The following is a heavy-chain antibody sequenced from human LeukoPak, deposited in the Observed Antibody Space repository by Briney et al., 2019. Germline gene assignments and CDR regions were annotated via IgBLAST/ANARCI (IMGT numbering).Heavy chain of an antibody. D-gene: IGHD5-18*01. V-gene: IGHV3-7*01. J-gene: IGHJ4*02. Sequence: GGSLRLSCAASGFTFTSYWMSWVRQAPGKGLEWVANIKQDGSEKYYVDSVKGRFTISRDNAESSLYLQLNSLRVEDTAIYYCAREEYTYGHGGFDFWGQGSLATVSS. CDR3: AREEYTYGHGGFDF. CDR2: IKQDGSEK. CDR1: GFTFTSYW.